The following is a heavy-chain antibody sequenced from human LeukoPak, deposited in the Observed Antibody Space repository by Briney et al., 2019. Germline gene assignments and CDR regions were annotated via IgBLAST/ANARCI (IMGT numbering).Heavy chain of an antibody. V-gene: IGHV4-34*01. CDR3: ARGARDIVVVPAAKPGNWFDP. Sequence: PSETLSLTCAVYGGSFSGYYWSWIRQPPGKGLEWIGEINHSGSTNYNPSLKSRVTISVDTSKNQFSLKLSSVTAADTAVYYCARGARDIVVVPAAKPGNWFDPWGQGTLVTVSS. CDR1: GGSFSGYY. CDR2: INHSGST. D-gene: IGHD2-2*02. J-gene: IGHJ5*02.